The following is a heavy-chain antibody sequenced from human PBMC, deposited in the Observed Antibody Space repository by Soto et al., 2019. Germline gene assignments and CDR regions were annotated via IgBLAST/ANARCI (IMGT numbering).Heavy chain of an antibody. CDR1: GFTFDDYG. D-gene: IGHD4-4*01. J-gene: IGHJ4*02. CDR2: ISWNGGRT. Sequence: GGSLRLSCAASGFTFDDYGIHGVRQAPGKGLEWVSLISWNGGRTYYADSVRGRSIVSRDSSKNSVYLQMSSLRVEDTALYYCASHPPRGDYNKYATTYWGQGTLVTVSS. CDR3: ASHPPRGDYNKYATTY. V-gene: IGHV3-43D*04.